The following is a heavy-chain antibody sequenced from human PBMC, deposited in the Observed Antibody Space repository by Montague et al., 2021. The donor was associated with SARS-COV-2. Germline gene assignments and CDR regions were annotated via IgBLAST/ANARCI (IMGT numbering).Heavy chain of an antibody. CDR2: IYHSGST. Sequence: SETLSLTCAVSGGSISSSNWWSWVRQPPGKGLEWIGEIYHSGSTNYNPSLKSRVTISVDKSKNQFSLKLSSVTAADTAVYYCARAAVCMTAAGIGLWGQGTLVTVSS. J-gene: IGHJ4*02. D-gene: IGHD6-13*01. V-gene: IGHV4-4*02. CDR3: ARAAVCMTAAGIGL. CDR1: GGSISSSNW.